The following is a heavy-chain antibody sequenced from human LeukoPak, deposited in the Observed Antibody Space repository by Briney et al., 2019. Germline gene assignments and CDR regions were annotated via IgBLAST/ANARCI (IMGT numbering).Heavy chain of an antibody. CDR3: ASRPARYCGGDCYVDY. CDR2: IIPIFGTA. J-gene: IGHJ4*02. Sequence: GASVKVSCKASGGTFSSYAISWVRQAPGQGLEWMGGIIPIFGTANYAQKFQGRVTITTDESTSTAYRELSSLRSEDTAVYYCASRPARYCGGDCYVDYWGQGTLVTVSS. CDR1: GGTFSSYA. V-gene: IGHV1-69*05. D-gene: IGHD2-21*02.